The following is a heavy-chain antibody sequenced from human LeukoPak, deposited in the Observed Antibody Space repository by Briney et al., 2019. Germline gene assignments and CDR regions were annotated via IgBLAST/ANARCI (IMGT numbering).Heavy chain of an antibody. V-gene: IGHV4-59*08. Sequence: SETLSLTCTVSGVSISSNYWSWIRQPPGKGLEWIGYIYYSGSTNYNPSLKSRVTISIDTSKNQFSLRLNSVTAADTAMYYCARVEYGAFDIWGQGTMVTVSS. CDR2: IYYSGST. CDR3: ARVEYGAFDI. D-gene: IGHD3-3*01. CDR1: GVSISSNY. J-gene: IGHJ3*02.